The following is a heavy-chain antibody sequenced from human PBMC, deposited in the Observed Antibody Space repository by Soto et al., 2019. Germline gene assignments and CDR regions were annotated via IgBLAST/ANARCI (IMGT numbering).Heavy chain of an antibody. Sequence: QVQLVQSGAEVKKPGSSVKVSCKASGGTFSSYTISWVRQAPGQGLEWMGRIIPILGIANYAQKFQGRVTITADKSTSTAYMELSSLRSEDTAVYYCARGHLYSVRGVIYYFDYWGQGTLVTVSS. D-gene: IGHD3-10*01. J-gene: IGHJ4*02. CDR3: ARGHLYSVRGVIYYFDY. CDR1: GGTFSSYT. CDR2: IIPILGIA. V-gene: IGHV1-69*02.